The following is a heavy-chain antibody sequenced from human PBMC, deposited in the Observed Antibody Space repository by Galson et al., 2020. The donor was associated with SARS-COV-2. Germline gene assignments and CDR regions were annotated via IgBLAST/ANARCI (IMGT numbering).Heavy chain of an antibody. CDR2: IYYSGST. V-gene: IGHV4-39*07. J-gene: IGHJ4*02. Sequence: SETLSLTCTVSGGSISSSSYYWGWIRQPPGKGLEWIGSIYYSGSTYYNPSLKSRVTISVDTSKNQFSLKLSSVTAADTAVYYCARVGAIVVVRPFDYWGQGTLVTVSS. D-gene: IGHD2-21*01. CDR1: GGSISSSSYY. CDR3: ARVGAIVVVRPFDY.